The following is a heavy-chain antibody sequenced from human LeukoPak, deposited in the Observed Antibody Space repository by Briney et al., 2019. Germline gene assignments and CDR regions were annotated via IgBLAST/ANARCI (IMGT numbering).Heavy chain of an antibody. CDR2: ISYDGSNK. CDR1: GFTFSSYA. V-gene: IGHV3-30-3*01. D-gene: IGHD3-3*01. J-gene: IGHJ6*02. CDR3: AKDQEYYDFWSGFRGYYYGMDV. Sequence: PGGSLRLSCAASGFTFSSYAMHWVRQAPGKGLEWVAVISYDGSNKYYADSVKGRFTISRDNSKNTLYLQMNSLRAEDTAVYYCAKDQEYYDFWSGFRGYYYGMDVWGQGTTVTVSS.